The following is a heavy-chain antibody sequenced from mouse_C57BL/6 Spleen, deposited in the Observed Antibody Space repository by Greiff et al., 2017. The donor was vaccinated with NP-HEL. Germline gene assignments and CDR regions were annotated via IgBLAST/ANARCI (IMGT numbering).Heavy chain of an antibody. Sequence: VQLQQSGAELVRPGSSVKMSCKTSGYTFTSYGINWVKPRPGQGLEWIGYIYIGNGYTEYNEKFKGKATLTSDTSSSTAYMQLSSLTSEDSAIYFCARGDYGSSYSAWFAYWGQGTLVTVSA. V-gene: IGHV1-58*01. CDR2: IYIGNGYT. J-gene: IGHJ3*01. CDR1: GYTFTSYG. CDR3: ARGDYGSSYSAWFAY. D-gene: IGHD1-1*01.